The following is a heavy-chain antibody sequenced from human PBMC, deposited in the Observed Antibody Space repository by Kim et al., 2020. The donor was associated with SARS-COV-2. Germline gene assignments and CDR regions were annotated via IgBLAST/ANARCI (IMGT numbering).Heavy chain of an antibody. CDR2: ISSSGSTI. CDR3: ARDPYSSSYNYYGMDV. D-gene: IGHD6-13*01. CDR1: GFTFSSYE. J-gene: IGHJ6*02. Sequence: GGSLRLSCAASGFTFSSYEMNWVRQAPGKGLEWVSYISSSGSTIYYADSVKGRFTISRDNAKNSLYLQMNSLRAEDTAVYYCARDPYSSSYNYYGMDVWAKGPRSPSP. V-gene: IGHV3-48*03.